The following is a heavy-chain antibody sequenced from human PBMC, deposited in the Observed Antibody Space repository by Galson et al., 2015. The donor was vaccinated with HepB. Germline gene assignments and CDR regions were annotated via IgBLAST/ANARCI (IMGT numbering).Heavy chain of an antibody. D-gene: IGHD3-10*01. CDR2: INHSGST. J-gene: IGHJ6*03. CDR3: ASETYGSGSFMDV. CDR1: GGFFSGYY. V-gene: IGHV4-34*01. Sequence: ETLSLTCTVYGGFFSGYYWSWIRQPPGKGLEWIGEINHSGSTNYNPSLKSRVTISVDTSKNQFSLKLSSVTAADTAVYYCASETYGSGSFMDVWGKGTTVTVSS.